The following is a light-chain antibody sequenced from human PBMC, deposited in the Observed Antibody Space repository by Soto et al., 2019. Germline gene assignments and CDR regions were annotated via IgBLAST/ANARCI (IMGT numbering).Light chain of an antibody. CDR1: QSVTTN. J-gene: IGKJ4*01. CDR3: QQYVSAPLT. V-gene: IGKV3-20*01. CDR2: GAS. Sequence: EVVLTQSPGTLSLSPGERATLSCRASQSVTTNLAWYQQKPGQAPRLLISGASRRASGIPDRFSGSGSGTDFTLTTSRLEPEDFAVYYCQQYVSAPLTFGGGTKVEIK.